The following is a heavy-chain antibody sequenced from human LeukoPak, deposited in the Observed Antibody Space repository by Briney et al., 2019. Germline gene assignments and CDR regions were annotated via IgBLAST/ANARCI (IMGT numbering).Heavy chain of an antibody. D-gene: IGHD6-19*01. J-gene: IGHJ4*02. CDR1: RFTFSSYW. CDR2: IKQDGSEK. Sequence: GGSLRLSCAASRFTFSSYWMSWVRQAPGKGLEWVANIKQDGSEKYYVDSVKGRFTISRDNAKNSLYLQMNSLRAEDTAVYYYARDVGRIAVAGGVGYWGQGTLVTVSS. CDR3: ARDVGRIAVAGGVGY. V-gene: IGHV3-7*01.